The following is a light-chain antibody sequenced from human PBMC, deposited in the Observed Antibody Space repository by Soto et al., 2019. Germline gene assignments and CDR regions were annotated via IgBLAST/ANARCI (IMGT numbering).Light chain of an antibody. CDR2: QDS. CDR3: QAWDSSTRHYV. J-gene: IGLJ1*01. V-gene: IGLV3-1*01. Sequence: SYELTQPPSVSVSPGQTASITCSGDKLGDKYACWYQQKPGQSPVLVIYQDSKRPSGIPERFSGSNSGNTATLTISGTQAMDEADYYCQAWDSSTRHYVFGTGTKLTVL. CDR1: KLGDKY.